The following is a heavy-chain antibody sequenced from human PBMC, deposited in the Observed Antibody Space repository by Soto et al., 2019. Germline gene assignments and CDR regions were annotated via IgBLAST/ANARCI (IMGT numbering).Heavy chain of an antibody. V-gene: IGHV1-69*02. D-gene: IGHD2-2*01. CDR3: ARGGAVVVPGAVDRHNWFDP. CDR1: GGTFSSYS. Sequence: QVQLVQSGAEVKKPGSSVKVSCEASGGTFSSYSFSWVRQAPGQGLEWMGRVIPILGMANYAQKFQGRVTITAEKSTSTVYLELSSLGSEDTAVYYCARGGAVVVPGAVDRHNWFDPWGQGTLVTVSS. J-gene: IGHJ5*02. CDR2: VIPILGMA.